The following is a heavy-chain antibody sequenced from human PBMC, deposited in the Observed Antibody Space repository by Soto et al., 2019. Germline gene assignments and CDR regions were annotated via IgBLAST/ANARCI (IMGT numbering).Heavy chain of an antibody. CDR3: ARAALAARPRKNNWFDP. Sequence: ASVKVSCKASGGTFSSYAISWVRQAPGQGLEWMGGIIPIFGTANYAQKFQGRVTITADESTSTAYMELSSLRSEDTAVYYCARAALAARPRKNNWFDPWGQGTLVTVSS. J-gene: IGHJ5*02. CDR2: IIPIFGTA. D-gene: IGHD6-6*01. CDR1: GGTFSSYA. V-gene: IGHV1-69*13.